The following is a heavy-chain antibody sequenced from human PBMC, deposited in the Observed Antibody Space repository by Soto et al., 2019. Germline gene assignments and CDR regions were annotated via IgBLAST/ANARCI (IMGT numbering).Heavy chain of an antibody. CDR2: VYYTGTS. V-gene: IGHV4-61*01. D-gene: IGHD5-18*01. CDR1: GDSVSSGRSY. CDR3: ARDGKVDTDLAGYYYYDMDI. J-gene: IGHJ6*02. Sequence: SETLSLTCTVSGDSVSSGRSYWTWIRQPPGKGLEWIGNVYYTGTSNYNPSLKSRVTISIDMSKNQFSLKLNSTTAADPAVYFWARDGKVDTDLAGYYYYDMDIWGQGTTDTVSS.